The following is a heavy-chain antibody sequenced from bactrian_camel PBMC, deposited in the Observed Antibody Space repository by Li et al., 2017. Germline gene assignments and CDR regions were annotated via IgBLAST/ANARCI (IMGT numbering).Heavy chain of an antibody. Sequence: VQLVESGGGSVQPGGSLRLSCAAAIDSFYCMGWFRQAPGKEREGVARIATGSGNTYYADSVKGRFTVSQDITKNTVYLLMNSLKPEDTAMYYCASGTEQYKGYKWSCVYDYWGQGTQVTVS. J-gene: IGHJ4*01. D-gene: IGHD2*01. CDR2: IATGSGNT. CDR3: ASGTEQYKGYKWSCVYDY. V-gene: IGHV3S1*01. CDR1: IDSFYC.